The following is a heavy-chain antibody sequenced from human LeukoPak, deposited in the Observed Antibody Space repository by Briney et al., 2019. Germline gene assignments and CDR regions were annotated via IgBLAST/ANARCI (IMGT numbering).Heavy chain of an antibody. D-gene: IGHD6-19*01. CDR2: ISWNSGSI. CDR3: AKGSYSSGSDY. J-gene: IGHJ4*02. Sequence: SGRSLRLSCAASGFTFDDYAMHWVRQTPGKGLEWVSGISWNSGSIGYADSVKGRFTISRDNAKNSLYLQMNSLRAEDTALYYCAKGSYSSGSDYWGQGTLVTVSS. CDR1: GFTFDDYA. V-gene: IGHV3-9*01.